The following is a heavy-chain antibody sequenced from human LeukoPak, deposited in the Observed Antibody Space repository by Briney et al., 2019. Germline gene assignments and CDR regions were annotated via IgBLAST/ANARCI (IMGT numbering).Heavy chain of an antibody. J-gene: IGHJ5*02. CDR3: ARDGAYCGGDCCPRNWFDP. V-gene: IGHV1-3*01. D-gene: IGHD2-21*02. CDR2: INAGNGNT. CDR1: GYTFTSYA. Sequence: ASVKVSCKASGYTFTSYAMHWVRQAPGQRLEWMGWINAGNGNTKYSQKFQGRVTITRDTSASTAYMELSSLRSEDTAVYYCARDGAYCGGDCCPRNWFDPWGQGTLVTVSS.